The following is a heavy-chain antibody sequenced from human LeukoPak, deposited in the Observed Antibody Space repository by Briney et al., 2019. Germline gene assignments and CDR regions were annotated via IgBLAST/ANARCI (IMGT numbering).Heavy chain of an antibody. CDR1: GGSISSHY. CDR2: IYYIGST. V-gene: IGHV4-59*11. D-gene: IGHD5-24*01. Sequence: SETLSLTCTVSGGSISSHYWSWIRQPPGKGLEWIGYIYYIGSTNYNPSLKSRVTISVDTSKNQFSLKLSSVTAADTAVYYCARILRWVDYWGQGTLVTVSS. CDR3: ARILRWVDY. J-gene: IGHJ4*02.